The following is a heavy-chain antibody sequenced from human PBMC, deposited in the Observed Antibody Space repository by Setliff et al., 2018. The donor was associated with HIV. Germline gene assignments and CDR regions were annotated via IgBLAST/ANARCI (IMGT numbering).Heavy chain of an antibody. Sequence: GESLKISCKGSGYSFTSFWIGWVRQMPGKGLEWMGIIYPGDSDTRYSPSFQGQVTISADKSISTAYLQWSSLKASDTAMYYCARAVEDYYDSSGPPTYYYYGMDVWGQGTTVTVSS. CDR1: GYSFTSFW. J-gene: IGHJ6*02. CDR2: IYPGDSDT. V-gene: IGHV5-51*01. D-gene: IGHD3-22*01. CDR3: ARAVEDYYDSSGPPTYYYYGMDV.